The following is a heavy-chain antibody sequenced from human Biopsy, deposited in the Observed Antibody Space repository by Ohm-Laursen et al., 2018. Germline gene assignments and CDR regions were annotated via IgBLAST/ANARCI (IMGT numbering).Heavy chain of an antibody. V-gene: IGHV4-61*01. Sequence: SETLSFTCPVSGDTVSSGSFYWTWLRQPPGQGLEYIGYIYDRGSTANYNPSFENRVTMSEDTPNNQFSLKLSSVTAADSAVYYCSRGMRSSGLRYFDSWGQGTLVTVSS. CDR3: SRGMRSSGLRYFDS. D-gene: IGHD6-19*01. CDR1: GDTVSSGSFY. J-gene: IGHJ4*02. CDR2: IYDRGSTA.